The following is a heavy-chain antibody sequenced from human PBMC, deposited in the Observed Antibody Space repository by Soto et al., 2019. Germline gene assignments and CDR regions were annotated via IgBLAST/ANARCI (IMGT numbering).Heavy chain of an antibody. D-gene: IGHD4-17*01. V-gene: IGHV4-59*01. J-gene: IGHJ4*02. Sequence: PSETLSLTCAVYGGSFSGYYWSWIRQPPGKGLEWIGYIYYSGSTNYNPSLKSRVTISVDTSKNQFSLKLSSVTAADTAFYYCAREAPIYGDYEIFDYWGQGTLVTVSS. CDR1: GGSFSGYY. CDR2: IYYSGST. CDR3: AREAPIYGDYEIFDY.